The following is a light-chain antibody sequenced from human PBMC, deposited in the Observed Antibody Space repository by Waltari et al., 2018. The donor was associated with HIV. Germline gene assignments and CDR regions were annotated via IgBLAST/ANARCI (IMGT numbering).Light chain of an antibody. J-gene: IGKJ2*01. CDR3: QQYNNWPYT. Sequence: FVLTQSPGTLSVSPGERATLSCRASQSVSSNLAWYQQKPGQAPRLLIYGASSRATGTPARFSGSGAGTEFTLTISSLQSEDFVVYYCQQYNNWPYTFGQGTKLEIK. CDR2: GAS. V-gene: IGKV3-15*01. CDR1: QSVSSN.